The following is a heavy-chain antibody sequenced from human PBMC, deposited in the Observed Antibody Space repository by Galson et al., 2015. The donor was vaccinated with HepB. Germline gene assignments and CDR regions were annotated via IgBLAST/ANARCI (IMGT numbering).Heavy chain of an antibody. Sequence: SLRLSCAASGFTFDDYAMHWVRQAPGKGLEWVPGISWNSGTIVYADSVKGRFTISRDNAKNSLYLQMNSLRAEDTALYYCAKGSETPYYSYYYMDVWGKGTTVTVSS. CDR2: ISWNSGTI. CDR3: AKGSETPYYSYYYMDV. CDR1: GFTFDDYA. D-gene: IGHD3-10*01. J-gene: IGHJ6*03. V-gene: IGHV3-9*01.